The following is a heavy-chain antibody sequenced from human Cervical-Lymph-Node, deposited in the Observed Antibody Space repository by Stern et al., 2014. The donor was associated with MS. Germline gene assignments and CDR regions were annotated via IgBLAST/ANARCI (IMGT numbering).Heavy chain of an antibody. J-gene: IGHJ3*01. Sequence: QVTLKESGPTLVKPTQSLTLTCTLSGVSLTTRGVGVGWIRQPPGKALEWLAVIYWDDDRYYSPSLKRRLRIIKDTSENQIILTMTNMDPADTATYFCAHSSGTILGLISDYAFDVWGQGTLVTVSS. V-gene: IGHV2-5*02. CDR2: IYWDDDR. D-gene: IGHD3-3*01. CDR3: AHSSGTILGLISDYAFDV. CDR1: GVSLTTRGVG.